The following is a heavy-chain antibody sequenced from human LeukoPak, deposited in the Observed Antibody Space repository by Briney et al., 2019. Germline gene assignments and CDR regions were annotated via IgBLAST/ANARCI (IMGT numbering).Heavy chain of an antibody. CDR2: IYYSGST. CDR1: GGSISSGDHS. Sequence: SETLSLTCTVSGGSISSGDHSWSWLRQPPGKGLEWIGYIYYSGSTYYNPSLKSRVTISVDTSKNQFSLKLSSVTAADTAVYYCARVVAIKAHVDYWGQGTLVTVSS. V-gene: IGHV4-30-4*01. CDR3: ARVVAIKAHVDY. J-gene: IGHJ4*02.